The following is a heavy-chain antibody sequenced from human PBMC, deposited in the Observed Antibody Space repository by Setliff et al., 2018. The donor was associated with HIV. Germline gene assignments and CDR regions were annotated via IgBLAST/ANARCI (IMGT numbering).Heavy chain of an antibody. CDR2: VSAYNGHT. CDR3: ARDLFRWAAAGPNYFDS. Sequence: ASVKVSCKASGGTFSSYGITWVRQAPGQGLEWMGWVSAYNGHTDFAQKFQGRITLTTDTSSNTAYMELRSLRSDDTAIYYCARDLFRWAAAGPNYFDSWGQGTLVTVSS. V-gene: IGHV1-18*01. J-gene: IGHJ4*02. CDR1: GGTFSSYG. D-gene: IGHD6-13*01.